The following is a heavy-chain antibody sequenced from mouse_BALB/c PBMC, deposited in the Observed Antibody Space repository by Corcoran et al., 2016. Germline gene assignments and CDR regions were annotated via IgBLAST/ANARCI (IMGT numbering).Heavy chain of an antibody. Sequence: EVQRQQSGPELVKPGASVKISCKASGYTFTDYNIHWVKQSHGKSLEWIGYIYPYNGGTGYNQKFKSKATLTVDNSSSTAYMELRSLTSEDSAVYYCARGSNWALAYWGQGTLVTVSA. CDR3: ARGSNWALAY. CDR2: IYPYNGGT. D-gene: IGHD4-1*02. V-gene: IGHV1S29*02. J-gene: IGHJ3*01. CDR1: GYTFTDYN.